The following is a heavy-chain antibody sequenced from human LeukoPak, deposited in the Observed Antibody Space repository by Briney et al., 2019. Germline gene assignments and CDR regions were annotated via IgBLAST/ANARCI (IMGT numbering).Heavy chain of an antibody. Sequence: GGSLRLSCAASGFTFSSYAMHWVRQAPGKGLEWVAVISYDGSNKYYADSVKGRFTISRDNAKNSLYLQMNSLRAEDTAVYYCARDRIAAAGTSVYNWFDPWGQGTLVTVSS. J-gene: IGHJ5*02. CDR3: ARDRIAAAGTSVYNWFDP. V-gene: IGHV3-30-3*01. CDR2: ISYDGSNK. CDR1: GFTFSSYA. D-gene: IGHD6-13*01.